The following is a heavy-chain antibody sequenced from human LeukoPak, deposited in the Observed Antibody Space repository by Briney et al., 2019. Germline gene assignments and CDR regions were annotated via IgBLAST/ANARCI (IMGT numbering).Heavy chain of an antibody. Sequence: PGGSLRLSCAAAPEITVSSAYMSWVRQPAGKRLEWVSLIYSIGSTYYADSVKGRFTISRDDSKNAVYLQMNSLRVDDTAVYYCARIHSRGREVMNWGQGTLVTVSS. V-gene: IGHV3-53*01. D-gene: IGHD6-19*01. CDR2: IYSIGST. CDR1: EITVSSAY. J-gene: IGHJ4*02. CDR3: ARIHSRGREVMN.